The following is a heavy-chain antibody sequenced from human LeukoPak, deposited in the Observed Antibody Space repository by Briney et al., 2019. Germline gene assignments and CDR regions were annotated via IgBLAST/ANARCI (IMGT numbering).Heavy chain of an antibody. V-gene: IGHV3-11*05. CDR2: ISSSGSYT. D-gene: IGHD4-17*01. CDR1: GFIFSDYY. CDR3: AKGGPPYGDYVYFDY. J-gene: IGHJ4*02. Sequence: PGGSLRLSCAASGFIFSDYYMSWIRQAPGKGLEWVSYISSSGSYTNYADSVKGRFTISRDNAKNSLYLQMNSLRAEDTALYYCAKGGPPYGDYVYFDYWGQGTLVTVSS.